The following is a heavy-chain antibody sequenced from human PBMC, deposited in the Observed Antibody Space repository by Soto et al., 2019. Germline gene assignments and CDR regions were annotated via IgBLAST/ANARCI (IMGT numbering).Heavy chain of an antibody. J-gene: IGHJ4*02. CDR2: IGTTGDT. CDR1: GFTFSSYD. Sequence: GGSLRLSCSASGFTFSSYDMHWCRQGTGKGLEWVSAIGTTGDTYYAGSVKGRFTISRENAKNSLYLQMNSLRAGDTAIYFCARAIGPTLFDYWGQGTLVTVSS. CDR3: ARAIGPTLFDY. D-gene: IGHD3-22*01. V-gene: IGHV3-13*04.